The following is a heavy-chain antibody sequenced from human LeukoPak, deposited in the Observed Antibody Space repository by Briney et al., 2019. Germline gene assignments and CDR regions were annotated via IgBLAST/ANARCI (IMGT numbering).Heavy chain of an antibody. V-gene: IGHV3-74*01. D-gene: IGHD3-10*01. CDR1: GFTFSSYW. CDR2: ISIDGSST. CDR3: ARDRVGAFDI. Sequence: PPGGSLRLSCAASGFTFSSYWMHWVRHAPGKGLVWVSRISIDGSSTIYADSVKGRFTISRDNAKNTLYLQINSLRAEDTAVYYCARDRVGAFDIWGQGTMVTVSS. J-gene: IGHJ3*02.